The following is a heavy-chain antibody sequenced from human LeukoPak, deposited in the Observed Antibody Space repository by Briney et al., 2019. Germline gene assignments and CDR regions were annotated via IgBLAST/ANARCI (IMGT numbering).Heavy chain of an antibody. D-gene: IGHD5-18*01. CDR1: GGSISSGGYY. CDR3: ARKRQLWLQGDYYYYGMDV. CDR2: IYYSGST. V-gene: IGHV4-31*03. Sequence: PSQTLSLTCTVSGGSISSGGYYWSWIRQHPGKGLEWIGYIYYSGSTYYNPSLKSRVTISVDTSKNQFSLKLSSVTAADTAVYYCARKRQLWLQGDYYYYGMDVWGQGTTVTVSS. J-gene: IGHJ6*02.